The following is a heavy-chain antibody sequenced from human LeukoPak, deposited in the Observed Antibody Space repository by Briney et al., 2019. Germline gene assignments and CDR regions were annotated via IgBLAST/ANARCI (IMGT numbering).Heavy chain of an antibody. Sequence: GGSLRLSCAASGFTFSSYSMNWVRQAPGKGLEWVSYISSSSSTTYYADSVKGRFTISRDNAKNSLYLQMNSLRAEDTAVYYCARDPGEKRAFDIWGQGTMVTVSS. V-gene: IGHV3-48*01. CDR1: GFTFSSYS. CDR2: ISSSSSTT. J-gene: IGHJ3*02. CDR3: ARDPGEKRAFDI. D-gene: IGHD3-10*01.